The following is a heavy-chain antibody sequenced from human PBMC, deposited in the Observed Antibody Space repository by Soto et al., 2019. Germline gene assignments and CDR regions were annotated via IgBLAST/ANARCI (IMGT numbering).Heavy chain of an antibody. D-gene: IGHD1-26*01. CDR3: ATGGGNYYYFDY. V-gene: IGHV4-39*01. J-gene: IGHJ4*02. Sequence: QLQLQESGPGLVKPSETLSLTCTVSGGSISSSSYYWGWIRQPPGKGLEWIGCIYYSGRAYYNPSLGSLVTISVDTSKNQFSLRLSSVTAADTAVYYCATGGGNYYYFDYWGQGTLVTVSS. CDR2: IYYSGRA. CDR1: GGSISSSSYY.